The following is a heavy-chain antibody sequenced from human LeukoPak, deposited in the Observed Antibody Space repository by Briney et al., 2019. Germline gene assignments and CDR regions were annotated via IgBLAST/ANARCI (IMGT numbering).Heavy chain of an antibody. J-gene: IGHJ4*02. Sequence: GRSLRLSCAASGFTFDDYAMHWVRQAPGKGLEWVAGISWNSGSICYADSVKGRFTISRDNAKNSLYLQMDSLRAEDTALYYCANPHSGRWLDRGSFDYWGQGTLVTVSS. CDR3: ANPHSGRWLDRGSFDY. CDR1: GFTFDDYA. CDR2: ISWNSGSI. V-gene: IGHV3-9*01. D-gene: IGHD6-19*01.